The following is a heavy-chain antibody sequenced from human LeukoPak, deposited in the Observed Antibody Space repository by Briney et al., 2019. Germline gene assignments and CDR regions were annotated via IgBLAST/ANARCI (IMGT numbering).Heavy chain of an antibody. Sequence: PGGSLRLSCAASGFTFRTYTMHWVRQAPGKGLEWVAGVSAGGGRTYYVDSVKGRFTISRDNSKNTLYLQMNSLRVEDTALYYCAKKDGDYLGHPDYWGQGTLVTVSS. V-gene: IGHV3-23*01. CDR2: VSAGGGRT. D-gene: IGHD4-17*01. CDR1: GFTFRTYT. CDR3: AKKDGDYLGHPDY. J-gene: IGHJ4*02.